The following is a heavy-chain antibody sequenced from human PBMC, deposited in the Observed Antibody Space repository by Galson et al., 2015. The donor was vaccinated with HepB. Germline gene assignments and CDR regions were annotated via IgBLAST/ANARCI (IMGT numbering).Heavy chain of an antibody. J-gene: IGHJ4*02. CDR3: ARDLRAAAGFDY. CDR2: INAGNGNT. CDR1: GYTFTSYA. Sequence: SVKVSCKASGYTFTSYAMHWVRQAPGQRLEWMRWINAGNGNTKYSQKFQGRVTITRDTSASTAYMELSSLRSEDTAVYYCARDLRAAAGFDYWGQGTLVTVSS. D-gene: IGHD6-13*01. V-gene: IGHV1-3*01.